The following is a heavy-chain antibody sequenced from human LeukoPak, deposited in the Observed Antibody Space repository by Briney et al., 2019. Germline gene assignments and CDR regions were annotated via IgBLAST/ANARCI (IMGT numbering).Heavy chain of an antibody. J-gene: IGHJ4*02. CDR2: TSFDGTNK. CDR1: GFTFGLYA. V-gene: IGHV3-30-3*01. D-gene: IGHD4-17*01. CDR3: ARDPGDFYFDY. Sequence: GGSLRLSCAASGFTFGLYAMHWVRQAPGKGLEWVAVTSFDGTNKYYADSIEGRFTISRDNSKNTLYLQMNSLGPEDAAVYYCARDPGDFYFDYWGQGTLVTVSS.